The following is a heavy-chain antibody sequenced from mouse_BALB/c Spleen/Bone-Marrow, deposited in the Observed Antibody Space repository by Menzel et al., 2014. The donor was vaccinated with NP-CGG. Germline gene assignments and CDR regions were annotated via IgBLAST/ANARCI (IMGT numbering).Heavy chain of an antibody. CDR3: ARGNYRYDGERAFAY. CDR1: GYTFSNYW. J-gene: IGHJ3*01. V-gene: IGHV1-9*01. D-gene: IGHD2-14*01. CDR2: ILPGSRST. Sequence: QVQLQQSGAELMKPGASVKISCKATGYTFSNYWIAWVKQRPGHGLEWIGEILPGSRSTDYNENFKGKATFTADTSSNPAYMQLSSLTSEDSAVYYCARGNYRYDGERAFAYWGQGTLVTVSA.